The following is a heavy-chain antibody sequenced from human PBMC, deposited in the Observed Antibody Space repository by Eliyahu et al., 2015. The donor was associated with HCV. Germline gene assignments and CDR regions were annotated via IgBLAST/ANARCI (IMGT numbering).Heavy chain of an antibody. CDR3: AKDLGRTTPYWFDP. CDR1: GFTFXSYG. D-gene: IGHD1-1*01. V-gene: IGHV3-30*18. Sequence: QVQLVESGGGVVQPGRSLRLSCAASGFTFXSYGMHWVRQAPGKGLEWVAVISYDGSNKYYADSVKGRFTISRDNSKNTLYLQMNSLRAEDTAVYYCAKDLGRTTPYWFDPWGQGTLVTVSS. J-gene: IGHJ5*02. CDR2: ISYDGSNK.